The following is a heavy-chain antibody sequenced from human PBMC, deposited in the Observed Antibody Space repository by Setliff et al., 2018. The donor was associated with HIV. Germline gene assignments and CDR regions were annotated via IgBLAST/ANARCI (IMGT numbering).Heavy chain of an antibody. V-gene: IGHV1-46*01. J-gene: IGHJ3*02. CDR1: GDSLSSQY. CDR3: VSPMRVSQAFDI. Sequence: ASVKVSCKASGDSLSSQYFHWVRQAPGQGPEWMGIIDPSGEGINYTQRFQGRVTMTRDTSTNTVYMELSSLTSGDTAMYYCVSPMRVSQAFDIWGQGTMVTVS. CDR2: IDPSGEGI.